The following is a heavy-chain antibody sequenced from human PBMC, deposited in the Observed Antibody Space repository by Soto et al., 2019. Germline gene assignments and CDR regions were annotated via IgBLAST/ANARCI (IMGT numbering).Heavy chain of an antibody. CDR2: ISAYNGNT. D-gene: IGHD6-19*01. J-gene: IGHJ4*02. CDR3: AIYISGWQPSFDY. CDR1: GYTFTSYG. V-gene: IGHV1-18*01. Sequence: QVQLVQSGAEVKKPGASVKVSCKASGYTFTSYGISWVRQAPGQGLEWMGCISAYNGNTNYAQKLQGRVTITTDTPTSTAYMELRSLRSDATAVYYCAIYISGWQPSFDYWGQGTLVTVSS.